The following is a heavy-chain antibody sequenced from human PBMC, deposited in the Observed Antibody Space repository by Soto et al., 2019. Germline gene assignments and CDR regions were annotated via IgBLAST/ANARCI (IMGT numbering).Heavy chain of an antibody. V-gene: IGHV3-7*01. Sequence: GGSLRLSCAVSGFAFSNFPMTWVRQAPGKGLEWVATIEQDGSEKYYVDSVKGRFTISRDNAKNSLYLQMDSLRAEDTAVYYCARDSGYSLFDYRGLGTPVTVSS. CDR3: ARDSGYSLFDY. J-gene: IGHJ4*02. CDR2: IEQDGSEK. CDR1: GFAFSNFP. D-gene: IGHD5-12*01.